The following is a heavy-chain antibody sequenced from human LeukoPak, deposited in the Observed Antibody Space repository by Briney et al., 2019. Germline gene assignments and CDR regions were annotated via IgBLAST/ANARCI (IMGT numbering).Heavy chain of an antibody. D-gene: IGHD4-17*01. J-gene: IGHJ5*02. CDR2: MNPNSGNT. Sequence: GASVKVSCKASGYTFTSYDINWVRQATGQGFEWMGWMNPNSGNTGYAQKFQGRVTMTRNTSISTAYMELSSLRSEDTAVYYCARGTYGWRLTRAKNWFDPWGQGTLVTVSS. CDR3: ARGTYGWRLTRAKNWFDP. V-gene: IGHV1-8*01. CDR1: GYTFTSYD.